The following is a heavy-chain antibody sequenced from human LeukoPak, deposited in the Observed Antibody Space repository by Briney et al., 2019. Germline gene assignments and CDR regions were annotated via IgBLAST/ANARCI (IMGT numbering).Heavy chain of an antibody. J-gene: IGHJ4*02. CDR2: IIPIFGTA. Sequence: ASVQVSYDASAGTFSSYAVSWGRQTPGQGLEWMGGIIPIFGTANYAQKFQGRVTITADESTSTAYMELSSLRSEDTAVYYCARVASGYYGYFDYWGQGTLVTVSS. CDR1: AGTFSSYA. V-gene: IGHV1-69*13. CDR3: ARVASGYYGYFDY. D-gene: IGHD3-22*01.